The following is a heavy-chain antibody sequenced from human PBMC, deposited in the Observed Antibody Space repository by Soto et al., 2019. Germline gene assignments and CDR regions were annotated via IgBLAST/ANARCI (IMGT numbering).Heavy chain of an antibody. CDR3: AKSLNTATSFDY. Sequence: GGSLRLSCAASGFTFSSYAMNWVRQAPGKGPEWVSHIAGTGATYYADSVKGRFTISRDISKNTLFLQMNSLRAEDTAVYYCAKSLNTATSFDYWGQGTLVTVSS. CDR1: GFTFSSYA. J-gene: IGHJ4*02. V-gene: IGHV3-23*01. CDR2: IAGTGAT.